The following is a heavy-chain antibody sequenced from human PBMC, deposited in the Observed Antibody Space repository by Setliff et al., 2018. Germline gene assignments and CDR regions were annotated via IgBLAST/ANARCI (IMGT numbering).Heavy chain of an antibody. D-gene: IGHD3-16*01. CDR3: ARVYCRHSCLVESYMDV. Sequence: PGESLKISCAASGFTFNNAWMNWVRQAPGKGLEWVGRIKRRGDGGTIDYAAPVKGRFTISREDSKDTLYLQMNSLRSEDTAVYFCARVYCRHSCLVESYMDVWGTGTTVTVSS. CDR2: IKRRGDGGTI. CDR1: GFTFNNAW. J-gene: IGHJ6*03. V-gene: IGHV3-15*01.